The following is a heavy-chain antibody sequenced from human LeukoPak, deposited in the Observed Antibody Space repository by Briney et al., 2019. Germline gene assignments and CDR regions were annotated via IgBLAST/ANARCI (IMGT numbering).Heavy chain of an antibody. CDR2: ISGSGGST. V-gene: IGHV3-23*01. CDR1: GFTFSSYG. CDR3: AKVIDGYHNYYDSSGQTLYYFDY. J-gene: IGHJ4*02. D-gene: IGHD3-22*01. Sequence: GGSLRLSCAASGFTFSSYGMSWVRQAPGKGLEWVSAISGSGGSTYYADSVKGRFTISRDNSKNTLYLQMNSLRAEDTAVYYCAKVIDGYHNYYDSSGQTLYYFDYWGQGTLVTVSS.